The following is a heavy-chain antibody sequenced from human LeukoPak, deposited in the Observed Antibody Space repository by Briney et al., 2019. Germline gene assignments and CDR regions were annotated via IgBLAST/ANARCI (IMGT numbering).Heavy chain of an antibody. D-gene: IGHD5-24*01. CDR2: IYYSGST. CDR1: GGSISSYY. CDR3: ARDGYNVHYYYMDV. Sequence: SETLSLPCTVSGGSISSYYWSWIRQPPGKGLEWIGYIYYSGSTNYNPSLKSRVTISVDTSKNQFSLKLSSVTAADTAVYYCARDGYNVHYYYMDVWGKGTTVTVSS. J-gene: IGHJ6*03. V-gene: IGHV4-59*01.